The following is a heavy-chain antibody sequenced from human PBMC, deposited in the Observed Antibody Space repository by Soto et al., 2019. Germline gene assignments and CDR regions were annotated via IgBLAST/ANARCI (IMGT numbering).Heavy chain of an antibody. CDR2: ISYDGSNK. Sequence: QVHLVESGGGVVQPGRSLRLSCAASGFTFSSYAMHWVRQAPGKGLGWVAVISYDGSNKYYADSVKGRFTISRDNSKNTWYIQMNCRRAEDRAVYYFARQGYSWVPSALNYWGQGTRVTDSA. V-gene: IGHV3-30*14. J-gene: IGHJ4*02. CDR3: ARQGYSWVPSALNY. D-gene: IGHD5-18*01. CDR1: GFTFSSYA.